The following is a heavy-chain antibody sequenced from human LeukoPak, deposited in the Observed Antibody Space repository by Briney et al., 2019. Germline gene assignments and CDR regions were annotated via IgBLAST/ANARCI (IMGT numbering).Heavy chain of an antibody. D-gene: IGHD3-16*02. CDR3: ARGGHYDYVWGRYRQKDGFDY. Sequence: GGSLRLSCAASGFTFSSYEMNWVRQAPGKGLEWVSCISSSGSTIYYADSVKGRFTISRDNAKNSLYLQMNSLRAEDTAVYYCARGGHYDYVWGRYRQKDGFDYWGQGTLVTVSS. CDR1: GFTFSSYE. CDR2: ISSSGSTI. V-gene: IGHV3-48*03. J-gene: IGHJ4*02.